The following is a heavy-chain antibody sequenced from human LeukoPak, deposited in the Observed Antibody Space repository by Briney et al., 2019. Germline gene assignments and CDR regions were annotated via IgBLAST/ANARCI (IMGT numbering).Heavy chain of an antibody. J-gene: IGHJ4*02. CDR1: GFTFSSYG. Sequence: GGSLRLSCAASGFTFSSYGMHWVRQAPGKGLEWVAVIWYDGSNKYYADSVKGRFTISRDNSKNTLYLQMNSLRAEDTAVYYCARDNRPHYYESSGYGPPDYWGQGTLVTVSS. V-gene: IGHV3-33*01. CDR2: IWYDGSNK. D-gene: IGHD3-22*01. CDR3: ARDNRPHYYESSGYGPPDY.